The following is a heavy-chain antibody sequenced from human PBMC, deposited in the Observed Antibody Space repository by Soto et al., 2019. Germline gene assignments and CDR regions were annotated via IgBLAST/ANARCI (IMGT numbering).Heavy chain of an antibody. CDR1: GYTFTSYY. J-gene: IGHJ4*02. CDR2: INPSGGST. V-gene: IGHV1-46*01. CDR3: ARSSFLIPVADH. D-gene: IGHD6-19*01. Sequence: ASVKVSCKASGYTFTSYYMHWVRQAPGQGLEWMGIINPSGGSTSYAQKFQGRVTMTRDTSTRTAYMELSSLRSEDTAVYFCARSSFLIPVADHWGQGTLVTVSS.